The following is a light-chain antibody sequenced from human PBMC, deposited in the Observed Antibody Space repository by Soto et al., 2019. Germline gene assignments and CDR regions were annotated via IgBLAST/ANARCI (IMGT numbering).Light chain of an antibody. J-gene: IGLJ1*01. V-gene: IGLV2-8*01. Sequence: QSVLPQPPSASGAPGQSITISCTGSSTDVGDSNYVSWYQQVPRKAPKVMIYEGSKRPSGVPNRFSASKSGNTTFLTVCGLQVEDEADYYCSSYGGGGTYVFGTGTKLTVL. CDR2: EGS. CDR1: STDVGDSNY. CDR3: SSYGGGGTYV.